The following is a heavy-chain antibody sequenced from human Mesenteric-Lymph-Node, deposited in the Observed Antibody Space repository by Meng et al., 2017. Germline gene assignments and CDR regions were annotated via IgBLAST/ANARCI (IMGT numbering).Heavy chain of an antibody. Sequence: HVPPKRSGPGGLEPSQTPSLPSATSRDVCARTSASWSRFRQSPSGGLEWLGRTYYRSKWYNDYAVSVKSRISTNPATSKNQFSRQLNSVTPEDTAVYYCARDPRSYSPYFDYWGQGTLVTVSS. J-gene: IGHJ4*02. CDR2: TYYRSKWYN. V-gene: IGHV6-1*01. D-gene: IGHD1-26*01. CDR1: RDVCARTSAS. CDR3: ARDPRSYSPYFDY.